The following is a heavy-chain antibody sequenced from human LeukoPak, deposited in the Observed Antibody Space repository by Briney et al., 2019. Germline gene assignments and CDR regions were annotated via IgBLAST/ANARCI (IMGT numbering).Heavy chain of an antibody. D-gene: IGHD4-23*01. CDR3: ARVVTGYYMDV. CDR2: IYYSGST. Sequence: SETLSLTCTVSGGSISSSSYYWGWIRQPPGKGLECIGSIYYSGSTYYHPPLKSRVTISVDTSKNQFSLKLNSVTAADTAVYYCARVVTGYYMDVWGKGTTVTVSS. CDR1: GGSISSSSYY. J-gene: IGHJ6*03. V-gene: IGHV4-39*07.